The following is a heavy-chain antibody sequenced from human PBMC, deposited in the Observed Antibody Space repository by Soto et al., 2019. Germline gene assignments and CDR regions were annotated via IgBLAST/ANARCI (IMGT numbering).Heavy chain of an antibody. CDR2: IYPGDSDT. V-gene: IGHV5-51*01. Sequence: ESLKISCKGSGYSFTSYWIGWVRQMPGKGLEWMGIIYPGDSDTRYSPSFQGQVTISADKSISTAYLQWSSLKASDTAMYYCARHRIAEDSSGYYFDYWGQGTMVTVSS. CDR3: ARHRIAEDSSGYYFDY. CDR1: GYSFTSYW. D-gene: IGHD3-22*01. J-gene: IGHJ4*02.